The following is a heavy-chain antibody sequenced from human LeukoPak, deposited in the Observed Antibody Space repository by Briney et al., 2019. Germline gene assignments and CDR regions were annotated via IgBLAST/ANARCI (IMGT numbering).Heavy chain of an antibody. CDR1: GFTFSSYA. J-gene: IGHJ4*02. CDR2: ISYDGSNK. Sequence: TGGSLRLSCAASGFTFSSYAMHWVRQAPGKGLEWVAVISYDGSNKYYADSVKGRFTISRDNSKNTLYLQMNSLRAEDTAVYYCARDRVSGDFWSGYYTKVVDYWGQGTLVTVSS. D-gene: IGHD3-3*01. V-gene: IGHV3-30-3*01. CDR3: ARDRVSGDFWSGYYTKVVDY.